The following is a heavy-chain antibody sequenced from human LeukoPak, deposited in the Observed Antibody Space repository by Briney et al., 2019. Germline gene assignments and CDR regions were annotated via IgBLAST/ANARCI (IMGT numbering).Heavy chain of an antibody. CDR3: ARSPPLFGVVYRPNYYYYMDV. CDR1: GFTFSSYA. CDR2: ISSNGSST. Sequence: GGSLRLSCAASGFTFSSYAMHWVRQAPGKGLEYVSAISSNGSSTYYANSVEGRFTISRDNSKNTLYLQMGSLRAEDMAVYYCARSPPLFGVVYRPNYYYYMDVWGKGTTVTVSS. V-gene: IGHV3-64*01. J-gene: IGHJ6*03. D-gene: IGHD3-3*01.